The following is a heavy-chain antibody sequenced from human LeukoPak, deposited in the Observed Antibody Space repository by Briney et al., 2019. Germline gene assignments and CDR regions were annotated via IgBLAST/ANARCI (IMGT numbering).Heavy chain of an antibody. J-gene: IGHJ4*02. CDR2: INHSGST. V-gene: IGHV4-34*01. CDR1: GGSFSGYY. D-gene: IGHD6-6*01. Sequence: SETLSLTCAVYGGSFSGYYWSWIRQPPGKGLEWIGEINHSGSTNYNPSLKSRVTISVGTSKNQFSLKLSSVTAADTAVYYCASRGIAARLGYYFDYWGQGTLVTVSS. CDR3: ASRGIAARLGYYFDY.